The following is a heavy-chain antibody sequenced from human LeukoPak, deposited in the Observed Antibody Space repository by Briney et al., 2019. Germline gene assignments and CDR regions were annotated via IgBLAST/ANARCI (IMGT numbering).Heavy chain of an antibody. CDR1: GYSITRSYN. V-gene: IGHV4-38-2*02. D-gene: IGHD1-26*01. CDR2: ISHAGDT. J-gene: IGHJ4*02. Sequence: SETLSLTCTVSGYSITRSYNWGWLRPSPGKGLEWIASISHAGDTYYNPSPTSRVTISADTSKNPFSLTLSSVSAPDTAVYFCARGEVGEFDHWGQGSLVTVSS. CDR3: ARGEVGEFDH.